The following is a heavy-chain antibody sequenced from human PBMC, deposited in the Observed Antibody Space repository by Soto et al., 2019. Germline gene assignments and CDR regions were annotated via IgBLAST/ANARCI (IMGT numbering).Heavy chain of an antibody. Sequence: LRLSCAASGFTFSSYAMHWVRQAPGKGLEWVAVISYDGSNKYYADSVKGRFTISRDNSKNTLYLQMNSLRAEDTAVYYCARGGATTGYYYGMDVWGQGTTVTVSS. CDR1: GFTFSSYA. J-gene: IGHJ6*02. CDR3: ARGGATTGYYYGMDV. V-gene: IGHV3-30-3*01. D-gene: IGHD1-26*01. CDR2: ISYDGSNK.